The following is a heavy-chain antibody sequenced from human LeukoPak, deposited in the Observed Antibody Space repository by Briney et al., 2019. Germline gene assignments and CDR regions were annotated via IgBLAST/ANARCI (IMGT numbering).Heavy chain of an antibody. J-gene: IGHJ4*02. D-gene: IGHD3-3*01. Sequence: SVKVSCKASGGTFSSYAISWVRQATGQGREWMGGIIPIFGTANYAQKFQGRVTITAAESTSTAYMELSSLRSEDTAVYYCARDAAPTIFGVVTLDYWGQGTLVTVSS. CDR2: IIPIFGTA. V-gene: IGHV1-69*01. CDR3: ARDAAPTIFGVVTLDY. CDR1: GGTFSSYA.